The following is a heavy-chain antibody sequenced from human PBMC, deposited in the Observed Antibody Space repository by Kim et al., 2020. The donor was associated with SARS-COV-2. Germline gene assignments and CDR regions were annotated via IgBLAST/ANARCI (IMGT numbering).Heavy chain of an antibody. J-gene: IGHJ1*01. V-gene: IGHV4-39*01. D-gene: IGHD3-22*01. CDR3: ASYYDYSGSEYFQH. CDR1: GGSITTYSYP. CDR2: IYYRGNT. Sequence: SETLSLTCTVSGGSITTYSYPWGWIRQPPGKGLEWIGNIYYRGNTYYNPSLKSRVTISGDTSKNQFSLSLSSVTAADTAVYYCASYYDYSGSEYFQHWGQGTLVTVSS.